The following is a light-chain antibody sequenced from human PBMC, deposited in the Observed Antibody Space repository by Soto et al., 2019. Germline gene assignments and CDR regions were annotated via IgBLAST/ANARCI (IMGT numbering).Light chain of an antibody. CDR2: GAS. Sequence: EIVMTQSPATLSVSPGERATLSSRACQSVSNNLAWYQKKPGQAPRLLIYGASTRATGIPARFSGSGSGTEFTLTISSLQSEDFAFYYCQQYNNWWTFGQGTRVDI. CDR1: QSVSNN. J-gene: IGKJ1*01. CDR3: QQYNNWWT. V-gene: IGKV3-15*01.